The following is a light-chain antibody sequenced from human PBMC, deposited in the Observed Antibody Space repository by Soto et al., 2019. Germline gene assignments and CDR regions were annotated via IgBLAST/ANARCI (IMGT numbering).Light chain of an antibody. CDR2: GAS. V-gene: IGKV3-20*01. J-gene: IGKJ3*01. CDR3: QQDGSSRT. Sequence: EIVLTQSPGTLSLSPGERATLSCRASQSVSSSYLAWYQQKPGQAPRLLIYGASSRATGIPDRFSGSGSGTDFTLIISRLEPEDFAVYYCQQDGSSRTFGPGTKVDIK. CDR1: QSVSSSY.